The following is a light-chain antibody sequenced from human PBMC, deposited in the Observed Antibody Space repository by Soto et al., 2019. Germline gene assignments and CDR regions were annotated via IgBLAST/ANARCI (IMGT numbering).Light chain of an antibody. J-gene: IGKJ4*01. CDR2: LGS. V-gene: IGKV2-28*01. CDR3: MQALQTPLT. Sequence: DVVMTQSPLSLPVTPGEPASISCRSSQSLLHSDGYNYLDWFLQRPGQSPQVLIYLGSNRAPGVPDRFSGSGSGTDFTLKISRVEAEDVGVSYCMQALQTPLTFGGGTKVEIK. CDR1: QSLLHSDGYNY.